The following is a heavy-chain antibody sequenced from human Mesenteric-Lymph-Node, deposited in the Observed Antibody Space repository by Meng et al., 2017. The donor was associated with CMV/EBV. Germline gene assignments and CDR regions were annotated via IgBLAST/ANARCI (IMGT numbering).Heavy chain of an antibody. CDR1: GFIFSTYD. CDR2: ISYDGSYQ. J-gene: IGHJ4*02. V-gene: IGHV3-30*04. D-gene: IGHD1-26*01. Sequence: GESLKISCAASGFIFSTYDIHWVRQAPGKGLEWVTVISYDGSYQHYAESVKGRFTISRDNSKNTLYLQMNSLRTDDTAVYYCARQDGASFDYWGLGTLVTVSS. CDR3: ARQDGASFDY.